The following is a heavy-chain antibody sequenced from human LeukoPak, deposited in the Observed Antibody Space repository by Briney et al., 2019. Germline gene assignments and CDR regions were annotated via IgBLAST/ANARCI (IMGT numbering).Heavy chain of an antibody. CDR2: INPNSGGT. CDR3: ARVNSSGLDAFDI. J-gene: IGHJ3*02. CDR1: GYTFTGYY. D-gene: IGHD3-22*01. V-gene: IGHV1-2*02. Sequence: GASVKVSCKASGYTFTGYYIHWVRQAPGQGLEWMGWINPNSGGTNYAQKFQGRVTMTRDTSISTAYMELSRLRSDDTAVYYCARVNSSGLDAFDIWGQGTMVTVSS.